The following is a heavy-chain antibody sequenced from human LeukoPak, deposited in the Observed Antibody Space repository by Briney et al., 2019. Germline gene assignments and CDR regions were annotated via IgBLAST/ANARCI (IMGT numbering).Heavy chain of an antibody. D-gene: IGHD2-2*01. Sequence: GGSLRLSCAASGFTFSGYGMNWVRQAPGKGLEWVAITSYDGREKYYVDSVKGRFTISRDNAKNSLYLQMNSLRAEDTAVYYCASRYGCSSTSCYQRYFDLWGRGTLVTVSS. V-gene: IGHV3-30*03. J-gene: IGHJ2*01. CDR1: GFTFSGYG. CDR3: ASRYGCSSTSCYQRYFDL. CDR2: TSYDGREK.